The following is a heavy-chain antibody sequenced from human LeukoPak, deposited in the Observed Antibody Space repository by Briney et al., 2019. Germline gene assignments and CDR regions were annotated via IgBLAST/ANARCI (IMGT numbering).Heavy chain of an antibody. CDR2: ISGSGGST. V-gene: IGHV3-23*01. CDR3: AKDKPKTLGRDGWTRRDWFDP. Sequence: PGGSLRLSCAASGFTFSSYAMSWVRQAPGKGLEWVSAISGSGGSTYYADSVKGRFTISRDNSKNTLYLQMNSLRAEDTAVYYCAKDKPKTLGRDGWTRRDWFDPWGQGTLVTVSS. D-gene: IGHD3/OR15-3a*01. CDR1: GFTFSSYA. J-gene: IGHJ5*02.